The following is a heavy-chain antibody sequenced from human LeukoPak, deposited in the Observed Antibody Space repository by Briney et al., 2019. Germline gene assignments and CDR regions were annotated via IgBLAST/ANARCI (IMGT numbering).Heavy chain of an antibody. V-gene: IGHV1-69*13. D-gene: IGHD6-19*01. CDR3: ARDRGASSGPLDY. CDR2: IITICGTA. CDR1: GGTFSSYA. Sequence: ASVKVSCKASGGTFSSYAIGWVRQAPGQGLEWMGRIITICGTANYAQKFQGRVTITEDESTSTAYMELSSRRSEDTAVYYCARDRGASSGPLDYWGQGTLVTVSS. J-gene: IGHJ4*02.